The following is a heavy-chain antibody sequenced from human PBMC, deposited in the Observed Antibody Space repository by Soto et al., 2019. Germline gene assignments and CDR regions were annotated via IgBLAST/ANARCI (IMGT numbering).Heavy chain of an antibody. V-gene: IGHV3-30*04. CDR3: ARGVLTIFGEEPFQPDEPLGGMDV. J-gene: IGHJ6*02. D-gene: IGHD3-3*01. CDR1: GFTFSSYA. Sequence: GGSLRLSCAASGFTFSSYAMHWVRQAPGTGLEWVAVISYDGSNKYYADSVKGRFTISRDNSKNTLYLQMNSLRAEDTAVYYCARGVLTIFGEEPFQPDEPLGGMDVWGQGTTVTVSS. CDR2: ISYDGSNK.